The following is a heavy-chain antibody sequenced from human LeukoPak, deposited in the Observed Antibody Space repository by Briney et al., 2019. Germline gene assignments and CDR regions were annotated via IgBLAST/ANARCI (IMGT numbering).Heavy chain of an antibody. J-gene: IGHJ4*02. D-gene: IGHD6-13*01. CDR3: ARGQQLPDY. CDR2: IYHSGST. V-gene: IGHV4-59*12. CDR1: GGSISSYY. Sequence: SETLSLTCTVSGGSISSYYWSWIRQPPGKGLEWIGYIYHSGSTYYNPSLKSRVTISVDRSKNQFSLKLSSVTAADTAVYYCARGQQLPDYWGQGTLVTVSS.